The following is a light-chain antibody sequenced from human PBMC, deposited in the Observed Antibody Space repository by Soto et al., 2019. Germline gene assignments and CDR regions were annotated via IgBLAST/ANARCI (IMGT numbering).Light chain of an antibody. CDR1: SSNIGSNY. CDR3: AAWDDSLSGRDVV. Sequence: QSVLNQPPSASGTPGQRVTISCSGSSSNIGSNYVYWYQQLPGTAPKLLIYRNNQRPSGVPDRFSGSKSGTSASLAISGLRSEDEADYYCAAWDDSLSGRDVVFGGGTKVTVL. CDR2: RNN. J-gene: IGLJ2*01. V-gene: IGLV1-47*01.